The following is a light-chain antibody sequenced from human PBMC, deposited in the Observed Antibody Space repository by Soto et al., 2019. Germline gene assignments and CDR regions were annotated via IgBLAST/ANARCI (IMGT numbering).Light chain of an antibody. CDR2: DAS. J-gene: IGKJ1*01. V-gene: IGKV3-11*01. Sequence: EIVLTQSPATLSLSPGERVTLSCRASQSVSSYLAWYQQKPGQAPRLLIYDASNRATGIPARFSGSGSGTDFTLTISSLEPEDFAVYYCQQRSNSWTFGQGTKVEFK. CDR3: QQRSNSWT. CDR1: QSVSSY.